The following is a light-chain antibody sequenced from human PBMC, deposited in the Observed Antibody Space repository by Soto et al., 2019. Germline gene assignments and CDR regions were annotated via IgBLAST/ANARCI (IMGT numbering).Light chain of an antibody. CDR1: QSVSSY. V-gene: IGKV3-11*01. Sequence: EIVSTQSPATLSLSPGERATLSCRASQSVSSYLAWYQQKPGQAPRLLIYDASNSATGIPARFSGSGSGTDFTLTISSLEPEDFAVYYCQQRSNWLTLTFGGGTKVEIK. CDR2: DAS. CDR3: QQRSNWLTLT. J-gene: IGKJ4*01.